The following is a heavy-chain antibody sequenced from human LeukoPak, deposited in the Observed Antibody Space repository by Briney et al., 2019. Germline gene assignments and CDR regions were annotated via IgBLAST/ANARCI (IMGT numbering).Heavy chain of an antibody. V-gene: IGHV4-39*01. J-gene: IGHJ3*02. CDR1: GGSISSSNYY. CDR2: IYYSGST. CDR3: ARSGGKVWDLLAFDI. Sequence: SETLSLTCTVSGGSISSSNYYWGCVRQPPGKGLGWIVCIYYSGSTYYNPSLKSRITISVDTSKNQFSLNLSSVTAADTAVYYCARSGGKVWDLLAFDIWGQGTMVTVSS. D-gene: IGHD1-26*01.